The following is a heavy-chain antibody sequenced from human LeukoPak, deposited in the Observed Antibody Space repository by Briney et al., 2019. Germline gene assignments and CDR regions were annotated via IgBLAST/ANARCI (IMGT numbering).Heavy chain of an antibody. J-gene: IGHJ4*02. CDR1: GYTFTGYY. CDR2: INPNSGGT. V-gene: IGHV1-2*02. D-gene: IGHD5-12*01. Sequence: GASVKVSCKASGYTFTGYYMHWVRQAPRQGLEWMGWINPNSGGTNYAQKFQGRVTMTRGTSISTAYMELSSLRSEDTAVYYCARGWEGTYQYSGYGAGGYWGQGTLVTVSS. CDR3: ARGWEGTYQYSGYGAGGY.